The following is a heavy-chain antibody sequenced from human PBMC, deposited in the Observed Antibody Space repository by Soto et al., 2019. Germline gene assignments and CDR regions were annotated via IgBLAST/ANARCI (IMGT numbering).Heavy chain of an antibody. CDR1: GFTFSSYG. J-gene: IGHJ4*02. V-gene: IGHV3-30*18. CDR2: ISYDGSNK. CDR3: AKPLLIITMIVAYFDY. Sequence: GGSLRLSCAASGFTFSSYGMHWVRQAPGKGLEWVAVISYDGSNKYYADSVKGRFTISRDNSKNTLYLQMNSLRAEDTAVYYCAKPLLIITMIVAYFDYWGQGTLVTVSS. D-gene: IGHD3-22*01.